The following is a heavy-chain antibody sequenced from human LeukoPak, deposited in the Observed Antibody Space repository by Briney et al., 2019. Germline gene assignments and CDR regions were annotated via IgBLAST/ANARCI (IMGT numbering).Heavy chain of an antibody. CDR3: ATGRENFDY. Sequence: SETLSLTCSASGGSISSYSWNWIRQSPGKGLEWIGYIYYSGSTNYNPSLKSRVTISVDTSKNQFSLKLSSVTAADTAVYYCATGRENFDYWGQGTLVTVSS. CDR2: IYYSGST. V-gene: IGHV4-59*08. CDR1: GGSISSYS. J-gene: IGHJ4*02.